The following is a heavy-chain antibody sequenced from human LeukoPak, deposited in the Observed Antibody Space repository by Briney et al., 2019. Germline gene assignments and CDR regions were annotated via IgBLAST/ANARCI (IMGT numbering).Heavy chain of an antibody. CDR3: ARGRMVRGVGNWFDP. V-gene: IGHV1-8*01. D-gene: IGHD3-10*01. CDR1: GYTFTSYD. Sequence: GASVTVSCKASGYTFTSYDINWVRQATGQGLEWMGWMNPNSGNTGYAQKFQGRVTMTRNTSISTAYMELSSLRSEDTAVYYCARGRMVRGVGNWFDPWGQGTLVTVSS. CDR2: MNPNSGNT. J-gene: IGHJ5*02.